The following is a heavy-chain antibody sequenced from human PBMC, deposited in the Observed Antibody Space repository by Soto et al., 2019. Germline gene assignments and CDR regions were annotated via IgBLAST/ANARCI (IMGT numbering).Heavy chain of an antibody. CDR3: AKVYSEEWLLSGYYYGMGV. D-gene: IGHD3-3*01. J-gene: IGHJ6*02. CDR1: VFTFSSYA. V-gene: IGHV3-23*01. CDR2: ISGSGGST. Sequence: GRSLRLSCAASVFTFSSYAMSWVGQSPGKGLEWVSAISGSGGSTYYADPVKGRFTISRDNSKNTLYLQMNSLRAEDTAGYYCAKVYSEEWLLSGYYYGMGVCGQGTTVTVSS.